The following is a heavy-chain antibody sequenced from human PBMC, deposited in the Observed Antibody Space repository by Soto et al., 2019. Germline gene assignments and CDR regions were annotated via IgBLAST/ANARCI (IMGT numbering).Heavy chain of an antibody. D-gene: IGHD2-15*01. CDR3: AGSNSHWSGGSCWVDY. CDR2: ISSSSSYI. J-gene: IGHJ4*02. CDR1: GFTFSSYS. Sequence: EVQLVESGGGLVKPGGSLRLSCAASGFTFSSYSMNWVRQAPGKGLEWVSSISSSSSYIYYADSVKGRFTISRDNAKNSLYLQMNSLRAEDTAVYYCAGSNSHWSGGSCWVDYWGQGTLVTVSS. V-gene: IGHV3-21*01.